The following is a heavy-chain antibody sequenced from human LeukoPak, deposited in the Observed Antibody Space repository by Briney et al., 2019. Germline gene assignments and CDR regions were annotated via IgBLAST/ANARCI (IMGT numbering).Heavy chain of an antibody. CDR3: ARDRANWYFDL. Sequence: PSETLSLTCTVSGGSISNYFWSWIRQPPGKGLEWIGYIYYSGSTNYNPSLKSRVTISVDTSKNQFSLKLSSVTAADTAVYYCARDRANWYFDLWGRGTLVTVYS. CDR2: IYYSGST. V-gene: IGHV4-59*01. CDR1: GGSISNYF. J-gene: IGHJ2*01.